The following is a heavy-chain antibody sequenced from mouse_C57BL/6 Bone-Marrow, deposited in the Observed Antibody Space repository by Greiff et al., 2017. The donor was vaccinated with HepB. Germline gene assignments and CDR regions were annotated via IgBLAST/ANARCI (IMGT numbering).Heavy chain of an antibody. J-gene: IGHJ4*01. Sequence: VQLQQPGAELVMPGASVKLSCKASGYTFTSYWMHWVKQRPGQGLEWIGEIYPRSGNTYYNEKFKGKATLTADKSSSTAYMELRSLTSEDSAVYFCARRRGNYVGAMDYWGQGTSVTVSS. CDR1: GYTFTSYW. V-gene: IGHV1-81*01. CDR2: IYPRSGNT. D-gene: IGHD1-1*01. CDR3: ARRRGNYVGAMDY.